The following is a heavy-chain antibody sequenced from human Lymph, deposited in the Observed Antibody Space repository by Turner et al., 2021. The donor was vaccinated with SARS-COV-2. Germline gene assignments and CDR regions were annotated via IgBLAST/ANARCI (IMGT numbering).Heavy chain of an antibody. CDR2: MNQNSGNT. J-gene: IGHJ6*02. CDR3: ARGRYSGGGMDV. D-gene: IGHD1-26*01. CDR1: GYTFPSYD. Sequence: QVQLVQSGAEVKKPGASVKVSCKAPGYTFPSYDINWVRQATGQGLEGMGWMNQNSGNTGYAQKFQGRVTMTRNTSISTAYMELSSLRSEDTAVYYCARGRYSGGGMDVWGQGTTVTVSS. V-gene: IGHV1-8*02.